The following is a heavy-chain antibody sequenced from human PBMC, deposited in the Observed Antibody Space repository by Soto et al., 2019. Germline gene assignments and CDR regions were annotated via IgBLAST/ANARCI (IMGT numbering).Heavy chain of an antibody. J-gene: IGHJ4*02. CDR1: GFTFSSYG. CDR2: ISYDGSNK. V-gene: IGHV3-30*18. CDR3: AKDRRDILTGYYAY. D-gene: IGHD3-9*01. Sequence: QVQLVESGGGVVQPGRSLRLSCAASGFTFSSYGMHWVRQAPGKGLEWVAVISYDGSNKYYADSVKGRFTISRDNSKNTLYLQMNSLRAEDTAVYYCAKDRRDILTGYYAYWGQGTLVTVS.